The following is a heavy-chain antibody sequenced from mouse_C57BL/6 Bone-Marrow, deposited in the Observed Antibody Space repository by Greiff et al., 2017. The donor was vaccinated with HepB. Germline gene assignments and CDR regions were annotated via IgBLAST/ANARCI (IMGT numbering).Heavy chain of an antibody. CDR3: ARHATVVALLIW. Sequence: EVMLVESGGGLVQPGESLKLSCESNEYEFPSHDMSWVRKTPEKRLELVAAINSDGGSTYYPDTMERRFIISRDNTKKTLYMQMSSLRSEDTALYDCARHATVVALLIWWGQGTLVTVSA. V-gene: IGHV5-2*01. J-gene: IGHJ3*02. CDR2: INSDGGST. D-gene: IGHD1-1*01. CDR1: EYEFPSHD.